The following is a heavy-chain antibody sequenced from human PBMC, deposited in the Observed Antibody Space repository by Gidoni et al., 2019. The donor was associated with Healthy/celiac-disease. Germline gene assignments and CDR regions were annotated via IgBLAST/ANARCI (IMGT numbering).Heavy chain of an antibody. Sequence: QVQLQESGPGLVKPSETLSLTCTVSGGSISSYYWSWIRQPPGKGLEWIGYIYYSGSTNYNPSLKSRVTISVDTSKNQFSLKLSSVTAADTAVYYCARDMGVTEHWFDPWGQGTLVTVSS. J-gene: IGHJ5*02. CDR3: ARDMGVTEHWFDP. D-gene: IGHD1-26*01. CDR1: GGSISSYY. CDR2: IYYSGST. V-gene: IGHV4-59*01.